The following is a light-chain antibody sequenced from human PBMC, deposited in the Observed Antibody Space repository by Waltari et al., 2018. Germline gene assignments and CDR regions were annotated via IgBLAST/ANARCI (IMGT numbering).Light chain of an antibody. J-gene: IGKJ1*01. CDR1: QCATSNY. CDR3: QQYGSAHWT. CDR2: GAS. V-gene: IGKV3-20*01. Sequence: ENVLSQSPGSLSLSPGESATLSCRASQCATSNYLAWYQQKPGRAPRLLIYGASSMATGIPDRFTGSGSGTDFALTISRLEPEDYAVYYCQQYGSAHWTFGQGTKVEVK.